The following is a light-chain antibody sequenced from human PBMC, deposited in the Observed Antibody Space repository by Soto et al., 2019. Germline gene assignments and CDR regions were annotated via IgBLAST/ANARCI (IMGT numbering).Light chain of an antibody. CDR1: SSDVGGYNY. Sequence: QSVLNQPASVSGSPGQSITISCNGTSSDVGGYNYVSWYQQHPGKAPKLMIYDVSNRPSGVSNRFSGSESGNTASLTISGLQAEDEADYYCCSYTSSSTFVFGSGTKLTVL. CDR3: CSYTSSSTFV. V-gene: IGLV2-14*01. CDR2: DVS. J-gene: IGLJ1*01.